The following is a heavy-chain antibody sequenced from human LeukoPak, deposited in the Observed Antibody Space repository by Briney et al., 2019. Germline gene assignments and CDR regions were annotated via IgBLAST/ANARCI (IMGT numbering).Heavy chain of an antibody. V-gene: IGHV4-39*07. D-gene: IGHD3-10*01. CDR2: IYYSGNT. Sequence: SETLSLTCSVSGGSIRSTTYYWGWVRQPPGKGLEWIGCIYYSGNTYCSPSLMSRVTISVDTSKNQFSLNLSSVTAADTAIYFCARDSGTTGEVKFDPWGQGTLVTVSS. J-gene: IGHJ5*02. CDR1: GGSIRSTTYY. CDR3: ARDSGTTGEVKFDP.